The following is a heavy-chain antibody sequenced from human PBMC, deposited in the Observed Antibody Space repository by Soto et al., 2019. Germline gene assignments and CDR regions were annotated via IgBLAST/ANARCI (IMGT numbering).Heavy chain of an antibody. Sequence: GGSLRLSCAASGFTFSDYYMSWIRQAPGKGLEWVSYISSSGSTIYQADSVKGRFTISRDNAKNSLYLQMNSLRAEDTAVYYCARDLEATAPSGCPDYWGQGTLVTVSS. CDR3: ARDLEATAPSGCPDY. CDR1: GFTFSDYY. J-gene: IGHJ4*02. D-gene: IGHD1-1*01. V-gene: IGHV3-11*01. CDR2: ISSSGSTI.